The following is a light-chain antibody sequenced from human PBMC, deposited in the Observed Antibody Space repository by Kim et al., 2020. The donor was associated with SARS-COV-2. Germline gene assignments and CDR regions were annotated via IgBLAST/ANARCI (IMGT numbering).Light chain of an antibody. CDR3: LLYYNGRRV. J-gene: IGLJ2*01. CDR1: TGPATSGHH. V-gene: IGLV7-46*01. Sequence: PVGTVTPTSATTTGPATSGHHPYCFQQKPGQAPRTLIYDTSNNHSWTPARLSGSLLGGKAALTLSGALPEDEAEYYCLLYYNGRRVFGGGTQLTVL. CDR2: DTS.